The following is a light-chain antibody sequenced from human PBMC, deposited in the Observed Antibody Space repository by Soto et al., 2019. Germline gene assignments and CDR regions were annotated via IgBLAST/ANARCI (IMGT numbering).Light chain of an antibody. CDR1: QTLSNSF. CDR3: QQYGTSEII. J-gene: IGKJ5*01. Sequence: EIVLTQSPGTLCLSPGERATLSCRASQTLSNSFIAWYQQKPGQAPRLLIYDTSSRATGVPDRYSASGSGTDFTLTISRLEPEDFAVFFCQQYGTSEIIFGQGRRLEIK. CDR2: DTS. V-gene: IGKV3-20*01.